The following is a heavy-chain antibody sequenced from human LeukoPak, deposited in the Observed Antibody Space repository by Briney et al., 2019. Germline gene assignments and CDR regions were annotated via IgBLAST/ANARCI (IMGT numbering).Heavy chain of an antibody. CDR1: GGSISSSNW. J-gene: IGHJ3*02. Sequence: SETLSLTCAVSGGSISSSNWWSWVRQAPGKGLEWIGEIYHSGSTNYNPSLKSRVTISVDKSKNQFSLKLSSVTAADTAVYYCASTRDGDYLAFDIWGQGTMLTVSS. CDR2: IYHSGST. V-gene: IGHV4-4*02. D-gene: IGHD4-17*01. CDR3: ASTRDGDYLAFDI.